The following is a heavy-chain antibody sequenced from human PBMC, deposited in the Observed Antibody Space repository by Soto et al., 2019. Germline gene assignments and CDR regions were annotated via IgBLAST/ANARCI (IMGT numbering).Heavy chain of an antibody. J-gene: IGHJ4*02. D-gene: IGHD1-1*01. Sequence: SETLSLTCTVSGGSISSYYWSWIRQPPGKGLEWIGYIYYSGSTNYNPSLKSRVTISVDTSKNQFSLKLSSVTAADTAVYYCARVDWNDEYFDYWGQGTLVTVSS. V-gene: IGHV4-59*01. CDR3: ARVDWNDEYFDY. CDR2: IYYSGST. CDR1: GGSISSYY.